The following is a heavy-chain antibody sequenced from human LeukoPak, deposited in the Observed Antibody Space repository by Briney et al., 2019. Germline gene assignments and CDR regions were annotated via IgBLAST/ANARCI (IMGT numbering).Heavy chain of an antibody. CDR1: GFTFSSYS. Sequence: GGSLRLSCAASGFTFSSYSMNWVRQAPGKGLEWVSSISSSSYIYYADSVKGRFTISRDNAKNSLYLQMNSLRAEDTAVYYCARWAGFDYGDYGGGDYWGQGTLVTVSS. V-gene: IGHV3-21*01. D-gene: IGHD4-17*01. CDR3: ARWAGFDYGDYGGGDY. CDR2: ISSSSYI. J-gene: IGHJ4*02.